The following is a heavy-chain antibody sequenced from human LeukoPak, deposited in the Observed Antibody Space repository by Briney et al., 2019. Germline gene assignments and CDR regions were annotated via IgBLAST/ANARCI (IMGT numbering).Heavy chain of an antibody. V-gene: IGHV3-23*01. Sequence: GGSLRLSCGASGLTFSNYVMSWVRQAPGKGMEWVSTISASGDSTYYADSVEGRFTISRDNSKNTLHLQMASLRVEDTAVYYCVTRGTTGTKYIEHWGQGTLVTVSS. CDR1: GLTFSNYV. CDR2: ISASGDST. CDR3: VTRGTTGTKYIEH. D-gene: IGHD1-1*01. J-gene: IGHJ4*02.